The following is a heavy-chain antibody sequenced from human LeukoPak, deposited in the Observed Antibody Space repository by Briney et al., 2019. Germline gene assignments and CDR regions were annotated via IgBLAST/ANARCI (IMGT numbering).Heavy chain of an antibody. CDR2: ISGSGDST. Sequence: PGGSLRLSCAASGFTFSSYAMAWVRQAPGKGLEWVSGISGSGDSTYYADSIKGRFTFSRDNSKNTLYLQMNSLRAEDTAVYYCAKGPASSIAAAAELDYWGQGTLVAVSS. D-gene: IGHD6-13*01. CDR3: AKGPASSIAAAAELDY. V-gene: IGHV3-23*01. CDR1: GFTFSSYA. J-gene: IGHJ4*02.